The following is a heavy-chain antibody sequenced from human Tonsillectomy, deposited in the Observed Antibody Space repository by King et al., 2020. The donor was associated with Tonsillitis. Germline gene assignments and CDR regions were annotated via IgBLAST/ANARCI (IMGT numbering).Heavy chain of an antibody. Sequence: VQLVQSGAEVKKPGSSVKVSCKASGGTFSSYAISWVRQAPGQGLEWMGGIIPSFGTANYAPKFQGRVTITADESTSTAYMELSSLRSEDTAVYYCARERYSSSWLGTNWFDPWGQGTLVTVSS. V-gene: IGHV1-69*01. J-gene: IGHJ5*02. CDR2: IIPSFGTA. CDR3: ARERYSSSWLGTNWFDP. D-gene: IGHD6-13*01. CDR1: GGTFSSYA.